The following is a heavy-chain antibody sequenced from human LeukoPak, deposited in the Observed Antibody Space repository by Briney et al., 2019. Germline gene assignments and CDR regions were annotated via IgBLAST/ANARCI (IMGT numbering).Heavy chain of an antibody. Sequence: SETLSLACTVSGASISSSTDYWGWIRQPPGKGLEWIANIYYSGSTYYNPSLKSRVTISVDTSKNQFSLKLSSVTAADTAVYYCAGLIRPGWFDPWGQGTLVTVSS. CDR2: IYYSGST. CDR1: GASISSSTDY. D-gene: IGHD1-14*01. CDR3: AGLIRPGWFDP. J-gene: IGHJ5*02. V-gene: IGHV4-39*01.